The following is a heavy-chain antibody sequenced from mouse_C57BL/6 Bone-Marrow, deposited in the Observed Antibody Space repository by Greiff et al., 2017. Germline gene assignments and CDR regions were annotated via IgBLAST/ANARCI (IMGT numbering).Heavy chain of an antibody. J-gene: IGHJ2*01. D-gene: IGHD1-1*01. Sequence: EVKLMESGGGLVKPGGSLKLSCAASGFTFSSYTMSWVRQTPEKRLEWVATISGGGGNTYYPDSVKGRFTISRDNAKNTLYLQMSRLRSEDTALYYCASSYYYGSSYYFDYWGQGTTLTVSS. CDR3: ASSYYYGSSYYFDY. CDR2: ISGGGGNT. CDR1: GFTFSSYT. V-gene: IGHV5-9*01.